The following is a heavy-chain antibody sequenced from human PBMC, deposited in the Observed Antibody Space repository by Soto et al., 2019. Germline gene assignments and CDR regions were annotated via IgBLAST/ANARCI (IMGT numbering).Heavy chain of an antibody. J-gene: IGHJ6*02. CDR1: GGTFSSYA. V-gene: IGHV1-69*01. CDR3: NYGGEHARYGMEV. D-gene: IGHD1-7*01. Sequence: QVQLVQSGAEVKKPGSSVKVSCKASGGTFSSYAISWVRQAPGQGLEWMGGIIPIFGTANYAQKFQGRVTHTEDEDTSTDDLELSSLRSEDTAVYYWNYGGEHARYGMEVWGQGTTVNVA. CDR2: IIPIFGTA.